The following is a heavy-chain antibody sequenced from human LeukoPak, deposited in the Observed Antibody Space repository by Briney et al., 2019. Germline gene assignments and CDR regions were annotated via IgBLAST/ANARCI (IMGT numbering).Heavy chain of an antibody. Sequence: PSETLSLTCTVSGGSISSYYWSWIRQPAGKGLEWIGRIYTSGSTNYNPSLKSRVTMSVDTSKNQFSLKLSSVTAADTAVYYCARDRPYGSGSYYTNWFDPWGQGTLVTVSS. V-gene: IGHV4-4*07. J-gene: IGHJ5*02. CDR3: ARDRPYGSGSYYTNWFDP. D-gene: IGHD3-10*01. CDR1: GGSISSYY. CDR2: IYTSGST.